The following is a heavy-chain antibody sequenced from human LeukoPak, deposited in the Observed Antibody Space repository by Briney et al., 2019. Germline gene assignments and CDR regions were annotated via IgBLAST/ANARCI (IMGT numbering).Heavy chain of an antibody. Sequence: ASVKVSCKASGYTFTSYHMHWVRQAPGQGLEWMGIINPSGGSTSYAQKFQGRVTMTRDTSTSTVYMELSSLRSEDTAVYYCAQGIAAAGTPPRNWGQGTLVTVSS. J-gene: IGHJ4*02. V-gene: IGHV1-46*01. D-gene: IGHD6-13*01. CDR3: AQGIAAAGTPPRN. CDR1: GYTFTSYH. CDR2: INPSGGST.